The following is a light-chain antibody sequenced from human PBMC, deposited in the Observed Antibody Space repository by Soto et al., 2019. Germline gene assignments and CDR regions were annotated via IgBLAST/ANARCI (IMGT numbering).Light chain of an antibody. V-gene: IGLV2-14*03. Sequence: QSALTQPASVSGSLGQSITISCTGTSSEVGAYDYVSWYQQHPGKVPKLMIYDVTDRPSGVSNRFSGSKSGNTASLTISGLQAEDEADYYCLSYTTTSTYVFGTGTKVTVL. CDR3: LSYTTTSTYV. CDR2: DVT. J-gene: IGLJ1*01. CDR1: SSEVGAYDY.